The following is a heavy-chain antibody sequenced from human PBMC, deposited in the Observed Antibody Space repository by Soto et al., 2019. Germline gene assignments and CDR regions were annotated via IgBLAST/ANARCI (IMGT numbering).Heavy chain of an antibody. V-gene: IGHV3-23*01. Sequence: EGQLLESGGGMVQRGGSLRLSCAASGFTFSNYAMSWVRQAPGKGLEWVSTSSGSGGITYYADSVKGRFTISRDNSKNTLYLQMKSLRAEDTAVYYCAKSGSTTVANYFDYWGQGTLVTVSS. J-gene: IGHJ4*02. CDR1: GFTFSNYA. CDR2: SSGSGGIT. CDR3: AKSGSTTVANYFDY. D-gene: IGHD4-17*01.